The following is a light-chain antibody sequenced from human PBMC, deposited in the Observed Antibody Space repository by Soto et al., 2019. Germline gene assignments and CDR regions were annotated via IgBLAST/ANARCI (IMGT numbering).Light chain of an antibody. CDR2: WAS. Sequence: DIVMTQSPDSLAVSLGERATINCKSSQSILYNSNNKNYLAWYQQKPGQPPKLLIYWASTRESGVPDRFSGSGSGTDFTLTISSLQAEDVAVYYCQQYYSIPPTVGQGTKLEIK. CDR1: QSILYNSNNKNY. V-gene: IGKV4-1*01. J-gene: IGKJ2*01. CDR3: QQYYSIPPT.